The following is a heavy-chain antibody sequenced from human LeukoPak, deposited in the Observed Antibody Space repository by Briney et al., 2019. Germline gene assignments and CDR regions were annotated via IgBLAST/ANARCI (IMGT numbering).Heavy chain of an antibody. CDR2: INPNSGGT. V-gene: IGHV1-2*02. CDR1: GYTFTGYY. J-gene: IGHJ6*02. Sequence: ASVKVSCKASGYTFTGYYMHWVRQAPGQGLEWMGWINPNSGGTNYAQKFQGRVTMTRDTSISTAYMELSRLRSDDTAAYYCARENSSGCCAYYYYGMDVWGQGTTVTVSS. D-gene: IGHD6-19*01. CDR3: ARENSSGCCAYYYYGMDV.